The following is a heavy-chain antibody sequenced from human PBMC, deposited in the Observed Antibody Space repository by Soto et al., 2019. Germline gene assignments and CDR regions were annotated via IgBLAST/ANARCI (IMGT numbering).Heavy chain of an antibody. V-gene: IGHV3-9*01. Sequence: GRSLRLSCAASGFSFDDYAMHGVRQVLGKGLEWVSSISWNSGNIGYADSVKGRFTTSRDNAKNSLYLQMNSLRPEDTALYYCVRSKGGYSYGTPFDYWGQGT. CDR3: VRSKGGYSYGTPFDY. CDR2: ISWNSGNI. J-gene: IGHJ4*02. CDR1: GFSFDDYA. D-gene: IGHD5-18*01.